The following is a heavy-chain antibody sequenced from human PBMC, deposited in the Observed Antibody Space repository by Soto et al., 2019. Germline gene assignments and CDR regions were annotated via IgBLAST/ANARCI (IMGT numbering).Heavy chain of an antibody. V-gene: IGHV4-31*03. CDR1: GGSISNGDYY. D-gene: IGHD4-17*01. CDR3: ARVPGYGDYDY. Sequence: SETLSLTCTVSGGSISNGDYYWSWIRQHPGKGLEWIGYIFYNGNAYYTPSLKSRITISVDTSKNQFSLKLSSVTAADTAVYYCARVPGYGDYDYWGQGTLVTVSS. CDR2: IFYNGNA. J-gene: IGHJ4*02.